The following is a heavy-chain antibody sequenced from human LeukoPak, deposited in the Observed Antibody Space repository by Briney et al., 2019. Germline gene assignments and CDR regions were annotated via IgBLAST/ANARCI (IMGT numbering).Heavy chain of an antibody. V-gene: IGHV1-2*02. CDR2: INPNNGGT. CDR3: ARDLLGDQDPRNNWFDP. J-gene: IGHJ5*02. CDR1: GYTFIGHY. Sequence: ASVKVSCKASGYTFIGHYIHWVRQAPGQGLEWMGWINPNNGGTKYAPKFQGRVTMTRDTSISTAYMELSRLRSDDTAVYYCARDLLGDQDPRNNWFDPWGQGTLVTVSS. D-gene: IGHD2-21*02.